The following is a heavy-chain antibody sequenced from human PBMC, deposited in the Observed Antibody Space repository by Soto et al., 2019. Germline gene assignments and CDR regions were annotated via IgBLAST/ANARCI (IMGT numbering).Heavy chain of an antibody. CDR1: GFTFSNYA. Sequence: EVQLLESGGGLVQPGGSLRLSCAASGFTFSNYAMSWVRQAPGKGLEWDSGISVSAGSTYYADSVKGRFTISRDNSKNTLYVQMNSLRVDDTAVYYCAKDAGSVCSGGSCYFQALDSWGQGTLVTVSS. J-gene: IGHJ4*02. V-gene: IGHV3-23*01. D-gene: IGHD2-15*01. CDR2: ISVSAGST. CDR3: AKDAGSVCSGGSCYFQALDS.